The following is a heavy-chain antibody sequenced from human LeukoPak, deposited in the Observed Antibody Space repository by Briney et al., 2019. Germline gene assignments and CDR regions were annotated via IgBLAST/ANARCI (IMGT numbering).Heavy chain of an antibody. Sequence: GASVKVSCKASGYIFTGYYMHWVRQAPGQGLEWMGWINPNSGDTNYAQKFQGRVTMTRDTSISTAYMELSRLKSDDTALYFCARGAYYGSGSHFDYWGQGTLVTVSS. CDR3: ARGAYYGSGSHFDY. J-gene: IGHJ4*02. CDR2: INPNSGDT. V-gene: IGHV1-2*02. CDR1: GYIFTGYY. D-gene: IGHD3-10*01.